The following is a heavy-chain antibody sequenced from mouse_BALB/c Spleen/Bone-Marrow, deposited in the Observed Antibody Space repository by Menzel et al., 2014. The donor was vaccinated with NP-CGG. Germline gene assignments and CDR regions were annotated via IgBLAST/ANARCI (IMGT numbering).Heavy chain of an antibody. V-gene: IGHV1-9*01. CDR1: GYTFSSYW. CDR2: ILPGSGSI. CDR3: ASRYDTMDY. Sequence: QVQLQQSGAELMKPGASVKISCKATGYTFSSYWIEWVKQRPGHGLEWIGEILPGSGSIKYNEKFKGKATFTADTSSNTAYMQLSSLASEDSAVYYWASRYDTMDYWGQGTSVTVSS. J-gene: IGHJ4*01.